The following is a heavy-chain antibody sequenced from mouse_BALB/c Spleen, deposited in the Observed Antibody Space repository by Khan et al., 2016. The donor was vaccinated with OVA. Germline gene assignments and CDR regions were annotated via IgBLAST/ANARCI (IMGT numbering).Heavy chain of an antibody. CDR3: ARLLIIFDY. V-gene: IGHV1S81*02. D-gene: IGHD2-1*01. CDR2: INPSNGRT. CDR1: GYTLTSYW. J-gene: IGHJ2*01. Sequence: VQLQESGAELVNPGASVNLSCKASGYTLTSYWMHWVKQRPGQGLEWIGEINPSNGRTNYNEKFKSKATLTVDKSSSTAYMQLSSPTSEDSAVYYCARLLIIFDYWGQGTTLTVSS.